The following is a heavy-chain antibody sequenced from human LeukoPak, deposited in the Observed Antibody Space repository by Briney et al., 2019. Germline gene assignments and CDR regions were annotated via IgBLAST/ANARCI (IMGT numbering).Heavy chain of an antibody. CDR2: IYTNTGTT. Sequence: PSDSLSLTCTVSGGSITRYYWGWVRQPAGKGLEWIGRIYTNTGTTNYSHSFKGRLTMSVDTSTNTFYLNLRSVTAADTAVYYCGRQGYTASYYCHYYWSQGTLGTVSS. D-gene: IGHD1-26*01. V-gene: IGHV4-4*07. J-gene: IGHJ4*02. CDR3: GRQGYTASYYCHYY. CDR1: GGSITRYY.